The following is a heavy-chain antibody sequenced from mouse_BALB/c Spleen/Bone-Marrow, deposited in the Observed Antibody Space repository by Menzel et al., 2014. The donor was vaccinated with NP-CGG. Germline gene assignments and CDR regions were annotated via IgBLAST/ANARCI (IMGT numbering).Heavy chain of an antibody. CDR2: INPSNGGT. V-gene: IGHV1S81*02. Sequence: QVQLQQSGAELVKPGASVKLSCEASGHTFTSYYMYWVKQRPGQGLEWIGEINPSNGGTNFNERFKSRATLTVDKSSSTAYMQLSSLTSEDSAVYYCTRGRTWDFDYWGQGTTLTVSS. J-gene: IGHJ2*01. CDR1: GHTFTSYY. CDR3: TRGRTWDFDY. D-gene: IGHD4-1*01.